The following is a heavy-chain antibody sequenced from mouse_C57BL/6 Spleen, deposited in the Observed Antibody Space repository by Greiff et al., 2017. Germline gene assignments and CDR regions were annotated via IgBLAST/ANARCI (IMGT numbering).Heavy chain of an antibody. J-gene: IGHJ2*01. CDR3: ARSYDYDPDY. V-gene: IGHV1-81*01. D-gene: IGHD2-4*01. CDR1: GYTFTSYG. CDR2: IYPRSGNT. Sequence: QVHVKQSGAELARPGASVKLSCKASGYTFTSYGISWVKQRTGQGLEWIGEIYPRSGNTYYNEKFKGKATLTADKSSSTAYMELRSLTSEDSAVYFCARSYDYDPDYWGQGTTLTVSS.